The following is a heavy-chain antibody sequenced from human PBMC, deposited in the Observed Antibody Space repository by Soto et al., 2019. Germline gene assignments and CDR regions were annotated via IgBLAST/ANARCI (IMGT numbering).Heavy chain of an antibody. CDR3: AKLLGYSYGSDRNGMDV. CDR1: GFTFSNYA. D-gene: IGHD5-18*01. CDR2: ISWDGGST. V-gene: IGHV3-43D*04. J-gene: IGHJ6*02. Sequence: GGSLRLSCAGSGFTFSNYAMSWVRQAPGKGLEWVSLISWDGGSTYYADSVKGRFTISRDNSKNSLYLQMNSLRAEDTALYYCAKLLGYSYGSDRNGMDVWGQGTTVTVS.